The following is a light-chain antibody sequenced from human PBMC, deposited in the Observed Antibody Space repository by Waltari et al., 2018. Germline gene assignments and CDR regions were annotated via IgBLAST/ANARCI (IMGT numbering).Light chain of an antibody. V-gene: IGLV2-23*03. CDR2: EGS. J-gene: IGLJ2*01. Sequence: QSALTQPASVSGSPCKSITIPCSGTRSDTGGYQLVSWYQQQPGRAPKLLVYEGSKRPSGVSSRFSGAKSGNTASLTISGLQAEDEANYYCCSFASPNTVIFGGGTKLTVL. CDR3: CSFASPNTVI. CDR1: RSDTGGYQL.